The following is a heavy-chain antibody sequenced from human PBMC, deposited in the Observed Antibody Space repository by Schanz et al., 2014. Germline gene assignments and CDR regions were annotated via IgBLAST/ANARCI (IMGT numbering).Heavy chain of an antibody. CDR1: GFTFSSYA. D-gene: IGHD2-15*01. J-gene: IGHJ6*02. Sequence: EVQLVESGGGLVKPGGSLRLSCAASGFTFSSYAMTWVRQAPGKGLEWVSSISHSGGSKYYADSVKGRFTISRDNSENTLYRQMNSLSADDTAVSYCAKGMGYCSGGTCYDYYYYGLDVWGQGTTVTVSS. CDR2: ISHSGGSK. V-gene: IGHV3-23*04. CDR3: AKGMGYCSGGTCYDYYYYGLDV.